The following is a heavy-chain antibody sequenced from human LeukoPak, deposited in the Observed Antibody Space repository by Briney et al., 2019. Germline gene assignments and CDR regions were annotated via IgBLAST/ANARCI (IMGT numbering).Heavy chain of an antibody. CDR2: INDVASHI. D-gene: IGHD3-10*01. CDR3: ARDSYFHGSGSYYNQNWFDP. CDR1: GFTFTNSA. Sequence: GGSLRLSCAASGFTFTNSAMNWVRQAPGKGLEWISSINDVASHIYYADSVRGRLTISRDNAKNSLYLQMSSLRAEDTAVYYCARDSYFHGSGSYYNQNWFDPWGQGTLVTVSS. V-gene: IGHV3-21*01. J-gene: IGHJ5*02.